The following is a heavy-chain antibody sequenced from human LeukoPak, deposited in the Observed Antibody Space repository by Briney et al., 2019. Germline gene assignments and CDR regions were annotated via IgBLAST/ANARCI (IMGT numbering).Heavy chain of an antibody. CDR2: IIPTFGTA. CDR3: ARDGPYGDRTFDY. Sequence: SVKVSCKASGGTFSSYAISWVRQAPGQGLEWMGGIIPTFGTANYAQKFQGRVTITADESTSTAYMELSSLRSEDTAVYYCARDGPYGDRTFDYWGQGTLVTVSS. J-gene: IGHJ4*02. V-gene: IGHV1-69*13. CDR1: GGTFSSYA. D-gene: IGHD4-17*01.